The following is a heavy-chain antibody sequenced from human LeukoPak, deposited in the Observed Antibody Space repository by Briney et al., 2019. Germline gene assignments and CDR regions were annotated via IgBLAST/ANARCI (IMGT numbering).Heavy chain of an antibody. CDR3: AREGGPYSGLFDY. D-gene: IGHD5-12*01. V-gene: IGHV4-4*02. Sequence: SGTLSLTCAVSGGSISSSNWWSWVRQPPGKGLEWIGRIYTSGSTNYNPSLKSRVTISVDTSKNQFSLKLSSVTAADTAVYYCAREGGPYSGLFDYWGQGTLVTVSS. J-gene: IGHJ4*02. CDR1: GGSISSSNW. CDR2: IYTSGST.